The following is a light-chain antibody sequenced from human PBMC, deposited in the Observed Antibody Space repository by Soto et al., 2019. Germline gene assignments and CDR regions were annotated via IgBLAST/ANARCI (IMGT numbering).Light chain of an antibody. Sequence: DLQMTQSPSSLSASVGVRVTITCRASQSISSYLNWYQQKPGKAPKLLIYAASSLQSGVPSRFSGSGSGTDFTLTISSLQPEDFATYYCQQSYSTPLTFGGGTKVELK. CDR3: QQSYSTPLT. CDR2: AAS. V-gene: IGKV1-39*01. J-gene: IGKJ4*01. CDR1: QSISSY.